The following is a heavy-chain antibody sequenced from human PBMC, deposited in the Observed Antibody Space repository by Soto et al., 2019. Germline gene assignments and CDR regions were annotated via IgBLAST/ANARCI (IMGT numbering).Heavy chain of an antibody. J-gene: IGHJ4*02. CDR2: IKQDGSEK. CDR1: GFTFSNYW. D-gene: IGHD5-12*01. Sequence: GGSLRLSCAASGFTFSNYWMSWLRQAPGKGLEWVAIIKQDGSEKYYVDSVKGRFTISRDNAKNSLYLQMNILRAEDTAVYYCARGYSDYDDYFDYWGQGTLVTVSS. V-gene: IGHV3-7*03. CDR3: ARGYSDYDDYFDY.